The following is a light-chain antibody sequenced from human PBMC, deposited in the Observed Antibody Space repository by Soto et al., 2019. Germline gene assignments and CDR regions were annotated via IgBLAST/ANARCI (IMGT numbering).Light chain of an antibody. J-gene: IGKJ5*01. CDR2: DAS. CDR3: QQRSNWIT. CDR1: QSVSNY. Sequence: EIVLIQSPASLSLSPGERATLSCRASQSVSNYLAWYQQKPGQAPRLLIYDASNRATGIPARFSGSGSGTDFTLTISSLEPEDFAVYYCQQRSNWITFGQGIRLEIK. V-gene: IGKV3-11*01.